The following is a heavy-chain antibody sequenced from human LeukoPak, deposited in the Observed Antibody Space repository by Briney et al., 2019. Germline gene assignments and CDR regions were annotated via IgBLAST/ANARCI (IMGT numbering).Heavy chain of an antibody. J-gene: IGHJ4*02. Sequence: GGSLRLSCAVSGFTFSNYWMTWVRQAPGKGLEWVANIKQDGSEKYYVDPVKGRFTISRDNAKSSLYLQMNSLRVEDTAVYYCTRGVTIVPDYWGQGTLVTVSS. CDR1: GFTFSNYW. V-gene: IGHV3-7*01. CDR3: TRGVTIVPDY. CDR2: IKQDGSEK. D-gene: IGHD2-8*01.